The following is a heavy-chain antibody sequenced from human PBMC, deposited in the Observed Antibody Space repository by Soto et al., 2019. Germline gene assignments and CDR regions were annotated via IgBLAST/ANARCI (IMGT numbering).Heavy chain of an antibody. CDR1: GYTFTSYY. V-gene: IGHV1-46*01. Sequence: ASVKSPCKASGYTFTSYYMHWVRQAPGQGLEWMGIINPSGGSTSYAQKFQGRVTMTRDTSTSTVYMELSSLRSEDTAVYYCARETPPGGFDPWGQGTLVTVSS. J-gene: IGHJ5*02. CDR2: INPSGGST. D-gene: IGHD3-10*01. CDR3: ARETPPGGFDP.